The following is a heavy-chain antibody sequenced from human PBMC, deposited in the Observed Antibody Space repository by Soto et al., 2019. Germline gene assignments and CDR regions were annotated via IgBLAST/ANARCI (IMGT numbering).Heavy chain of an antibody. CDR2: ISYDGSNK. Sequence: GGSLRLSCAASGFTFSSYGMHWVRQAPGKGLEWVAVISYDGSNKYYADSVKGRFTISRDNSKNTLYLQMNSLRAEDTAVYYCARDRWGMATNFDYWGQGTLVTVSS. CDR1: GFTFSSYG. D-gene: IGHD3-16*01. V-gene: IGHV3-30*03. J-gene: IGHJ4*02. CDR3: ARDRWGMATNFDY.